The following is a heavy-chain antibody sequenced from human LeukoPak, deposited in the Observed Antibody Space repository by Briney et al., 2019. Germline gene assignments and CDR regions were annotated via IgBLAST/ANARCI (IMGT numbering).Heavy chain of an antibody. CDR1: GYTLTELS. Sequence: ASVKVSCKVSGYTLTELSMHWVRQAPGKGLEWMGIINPSGGSTSYAQKFQGRVTMTRDMSTSTVYMELSSLRSEDTAVYYCARAGYSSGWYDPAYRYWGQGPWSPSP. D-gene: IGHD6-19*01. CDR3: ARAGYSSGWYDPAYRY. J-gene: IGHJ4*02. CDR2: INPSGGST. V-gene: IGHV1-46*01.